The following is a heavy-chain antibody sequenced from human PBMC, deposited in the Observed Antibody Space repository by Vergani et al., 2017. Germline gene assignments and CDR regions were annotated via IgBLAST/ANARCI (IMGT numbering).Heavy chain of an antibody. CDR3: ARSARTVAGTEHWVDP. CDR1: GGPIRSGSYY. Sequence: QVQLLESGPGLVTPSQTLSLTCTVSGGPIRSGSYYWSWIRQPAGKGLGGIGRIYTSGSTNYNPSLKRRVTIAGDTSKNQFSLKLSSVTAADTAVYYWARSARTVAGTEHWVDPWGQGNRVTVSS. V-gene: IGHV4-61*02. D-gene: IGHD6-19*01. J-gene: IGHJ5*02. CDR2: IYTSGST.